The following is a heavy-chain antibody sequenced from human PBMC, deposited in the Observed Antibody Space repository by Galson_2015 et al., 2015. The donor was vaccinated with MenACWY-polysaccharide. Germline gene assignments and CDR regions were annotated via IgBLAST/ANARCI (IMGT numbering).Heavy chain of an antibody. CDR1: GYKFSSYD. D-gene: IGHD2-21*01. CDR2: MNPNSGNT. J-gene: IGHJ4*02. CDR3: TRIIARKYTFADS. Sequence: VKVSCKASGYKFSSYDINWVRQASGQGLEWMGWMNPNSGNTGYAQRFQGRVAMTRDTATSTAYMELRMLRYDDTAVYYCTRIIARKYTFADSWGQGTLVTVSS. V-gene: IGHV1-8*01.